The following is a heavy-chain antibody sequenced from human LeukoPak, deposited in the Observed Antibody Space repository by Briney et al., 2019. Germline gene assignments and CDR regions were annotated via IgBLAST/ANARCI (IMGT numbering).Heavy chain of an antibody. CDR3: ARSLLLWAYYYDSIGYYWDY. CDR1: GYTFTGYY. J-gene: IGHJ4*02. D-gene: IGHD3-22*01. Sequence: AASVKVSCKASGYTFTGYYMHWVRQAPGQGREWMGWINPNSGGTNYAQKLQGRVTRTRDTSNSTAYMELSRLRSDDTAVYYGARSLLLWAYYYDSIGYYWDYWGQGTLVTVSS. V-gene: IGHV1-2*02. CDR2: INPNSGGT.